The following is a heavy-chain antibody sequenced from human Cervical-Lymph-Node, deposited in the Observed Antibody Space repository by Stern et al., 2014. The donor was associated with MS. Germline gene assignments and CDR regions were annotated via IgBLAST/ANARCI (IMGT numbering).Heavy chain of an antibody. Sequence: QMQLVQSGSELKAPGASVKVSCKASGYTLTNYPMNWVRQAPGQGLEWMGWLNINTGNSTYAQGFTGRFVFSLDTSVSTAYLHISSLKAEDTAVYYCARDFVDTAMITRSDYLDSWGQGTLVTVSS. D-gene: IGHD5-18*01. CDR1: GYTLTNYP. CDR3: ARDFVDTAMITRSDYLDS. J-gene: IGHJ4*02. CDR2: LNINTGNS. V-gene: IGHV7-4-1*02.